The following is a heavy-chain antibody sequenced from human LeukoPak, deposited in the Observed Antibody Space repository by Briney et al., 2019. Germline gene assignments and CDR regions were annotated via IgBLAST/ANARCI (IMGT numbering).Heavy chain of an antibody. D-gene: IGHD3-22*01. CDR2: ISGSGGST. J-gene: IGHJ3*02. CDR1: GFTFSSYA. Sequence: GGSLRLSCAASGFTFSSYAMSWVRQAPGKGLEWVSAISGSGGSTYYADSVKGRFTISRDNSKNTLYLQMNSLRAEDTAVYYCARGGWLLLNAFDIWGQGTMVTVSS. CDR3: ARGGWLLLNAFDI. V-gene: IGHV3-23*01.